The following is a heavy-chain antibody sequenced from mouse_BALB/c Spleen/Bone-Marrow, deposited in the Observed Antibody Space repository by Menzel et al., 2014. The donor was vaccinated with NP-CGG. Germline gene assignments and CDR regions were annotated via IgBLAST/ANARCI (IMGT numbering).Heavy chain of an antibody. D-gene: IGHD4-1*01. CDR1: GFNIKDTY. Sequence: VQLKESGAELVKPGDSVKLTCTASGFNIKDTYMHWVKQRPGQGLEWLGRIDPANGNTKYDPKFQGKATITADTSTNTDYQHLSSLTSDDPAVYYCARWDYYAMDYWGQGTSLTVSS. CDR3: ARWDYYAMDY. CDR2: IDPANGNT. J-gene: IGHJ4*01. V-gene: IGHV14-3*02.